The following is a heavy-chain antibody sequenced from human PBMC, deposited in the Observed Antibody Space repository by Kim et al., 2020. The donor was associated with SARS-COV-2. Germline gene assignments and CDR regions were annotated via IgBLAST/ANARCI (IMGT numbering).Heavy chain of an antibody. J-gene: IGHJ3*02. CDR3: VRDGSWDI. CDR2: IRNDGQDP. CDR1: GFNLGAYY. D-gene: IGHD3-10*01. V-gene: IGHV3-74*01. Sequence: GGSLRLSCAASGFNLGAYYMHWVRQAPGEGLVWVSRIRNDGQDPTYADYVKGRFTISRDTAKNTLYLQMDSLRVEDTAVYFCVRDGSWDIWGQGTRITVSS.